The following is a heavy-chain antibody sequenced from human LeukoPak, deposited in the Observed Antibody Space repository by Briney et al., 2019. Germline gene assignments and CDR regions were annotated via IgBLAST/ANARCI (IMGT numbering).Heavy chain of an antibody. CDR1: GDSISGSHW. CDR2: IYHSGSP. J-gene: IGHJ6*03. CDR3: MSSGYSSQSYYYYVSV. Sequence: SGTLSLTCAVSGDSISGSHWWSWVRQPPGKGLEWIGEIYHSGSPNYTPSLKSRVTISVDRSKNQFSLKLSSVTAADTAVYYCMSSGYSSQSYYYYVSVWGKGTTVTVSS. D-gene: IGHD6-19*01. V-gene: IGHV4-4*02.